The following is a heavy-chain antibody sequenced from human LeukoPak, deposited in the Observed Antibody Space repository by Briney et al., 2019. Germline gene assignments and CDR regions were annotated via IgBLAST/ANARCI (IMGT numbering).Heavy chain of an antibody. CDR2: ISSSSSYI. D-gene: IGHD6-13*01. CDR3: AKDRTGIAAAGPVDI. CDR1: GFTFSSYS. V-gene: IGHV3-21*01. Sequence: GGSLRLSCAASGFTFSSYSMDWVRQAPGKGLEWVSSISSSSSYIYYADSVKGRFTISRDNAKNSLYLQMNSLSAEDTAVYYCAKDRTGIAAAGPVDIWGQGTMVTVSS. J-gene: IGHJ3*02.